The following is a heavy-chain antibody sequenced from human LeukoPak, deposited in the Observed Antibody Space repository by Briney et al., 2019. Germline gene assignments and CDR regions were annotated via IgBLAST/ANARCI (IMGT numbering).Heavy chain of an antibody. J-gene: IGHJ4*02. D-gene: IGHD2-15*01. CDR3: ASLLGGGSWYALFDY. V-gene: IGHV4-39*07. CDR2: IYYSGST. Sequence: SSETLSLTCTVSGGSISSSSYYWGWIRQPPGKGLEWIGSIYYSGSTYYNPSLKSRVTVSVDTSKNQFSLKLSSVTAADTAVYYCASLLGGGSWYALFDYWGQGTLVTVSS. CDR1: GGSISSSSYY.